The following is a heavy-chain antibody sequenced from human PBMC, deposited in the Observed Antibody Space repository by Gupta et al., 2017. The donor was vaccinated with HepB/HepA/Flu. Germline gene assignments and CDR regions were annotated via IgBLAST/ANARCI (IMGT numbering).Heavy chain of an antibody. V-gene: IGHV4-4*07. CDR2: ISSPDMIT. J-gene: IGHJ4*02. CDR1: GDSLSSWY. CDR3: ARWNPRTGNYYVDD. Sequence: QVQLQESGPGLVQPSEPLSPTCPVSGDSLSSWYWSWIRQPAGKGLEWIGHISSPDMITKYRPSLESRVSMSIDTSEDQFSLTLNSVTAADTAVCYCARWNPRTGNYYVDDWGQGLMVTVSS. D-gene: IGHD3/OR15-3a*01.